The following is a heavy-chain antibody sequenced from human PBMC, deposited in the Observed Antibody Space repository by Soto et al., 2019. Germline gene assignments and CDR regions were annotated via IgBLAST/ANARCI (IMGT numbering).Heavy chain of an antibody. CDR2: IWFDGSNK. CDR3: ARNRSSSAWYGHTFDI. J-gene: IGHJ3*02. CDR1: GFTFNNYG. Sequence: QVHLVESGGGVVQPGRSLRLSCAASGFTFNNYGMHWVRQAPGKGLEWVALIWFDGSNKFYADSVKGRFTISRDNSKNTVYLQMNSLRGEDTAVYYCARNRSSSAWYGHTFDIWGQGTMVNVSS. V-gene: IGHV3-33*01. D-gene: IGHD6-19*01.